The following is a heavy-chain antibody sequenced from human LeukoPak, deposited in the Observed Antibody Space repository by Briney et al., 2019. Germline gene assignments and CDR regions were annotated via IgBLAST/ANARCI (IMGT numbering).Heavy chain of an antibody. CDR1: GFNFSDYY. CDR3: AREGATVTTFDY. V-gene: IGHV3-11*04. Sequence: PGGSLRLSCAASGFNFSDYYMTWIRQAPGKGLEWLSYIGSGGSTKNYADSVKGRFTISRDNAKNSLFLQLNSLRVEDTAVYYCAREGATVTTFDYWGQETLVTVSS. D-gene: IGHD4-17*01. CDR2: IGSGGSTK. J-gene: IGHJ4*02.